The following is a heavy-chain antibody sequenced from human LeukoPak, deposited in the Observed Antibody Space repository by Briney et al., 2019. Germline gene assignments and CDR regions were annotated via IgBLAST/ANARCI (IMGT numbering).Heavy chain of an antibody. CDR1: GGSISGSDYY. Sequence: SETLSLTCTVSGGSISGSDYYWSWIRQPPGKELEWIASINYGGTTYYNPSLKSRVTISVDTSKNQFSLRLSSVTAADTAVYYCARHGYYDILTGAAFDIWGQGTMVTVSS. V-gene: IGHV4-39*01. J-gene: IGHJ3*02. CDR2: INYGGTT. CDR3: ARHGYYDILTGAAFDI. D-gene: IGHD3-9*01.